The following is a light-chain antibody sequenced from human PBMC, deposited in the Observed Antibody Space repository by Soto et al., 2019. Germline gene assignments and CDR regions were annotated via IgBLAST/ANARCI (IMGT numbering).Light chain of an antibody. Sequence: EIVLTQSPATLSLSPGERATLSCRASQSVSSYLAWYQQKPGQAPRLLIYDPSNRATGIPARFSGSGSGTVVTLAISSLGRVVFGVYYCLRRSNWPCWMLGKGNKVEL. CDR3: LRRSNWPCWM. CDR2: DPS. J-gene: IGKJ1*01. V-gene: IGKV3-11*01. CDR1: QSVSSY.